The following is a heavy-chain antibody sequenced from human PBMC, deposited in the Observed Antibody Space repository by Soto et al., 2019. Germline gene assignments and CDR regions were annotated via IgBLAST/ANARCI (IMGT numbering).Heavy chain of an antibody. CDR2: INPKSGGT. Sequence: QVQLVQSGAEVKKPGASVKVSCKASGYSFTDYHVHWVRQAPGQGLEWLGRINPKSGGTSTAQKFQGWVTMTRDTSINTAYMDLTRLRSADTAVYYCARGHSTDCSNGVCSFFYNHEMDVWGQGTPITV. D-gene: IGHD2-8*01. CDR3: ARGHSTDCSNGVCSFFYNHEMDV. V-gene: IGHV1-2*04. J-gene: IGHJ6*02. CDR1: GYSFTDYH.